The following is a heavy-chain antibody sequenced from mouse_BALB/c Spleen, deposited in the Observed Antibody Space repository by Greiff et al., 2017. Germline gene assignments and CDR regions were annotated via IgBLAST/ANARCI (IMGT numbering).Heavy chain of an antibody. CDR1: GFTFSSYA. Sequence: DVQLVESGGGLVKPGGSLKLSCAASGFTFSSYAMSWVRQSPEKRLEWVAEISSGGSYTYYPDTVTGRFTISRDNAKNTLYLEMSSLRSEDTAMYYCARDGGRRRSYYFDYWGQGTTLTVSS. J-gene: IGHJ2*01. D-gene: IGHD1-1*01. V-gene: IGHV5-9-4*01. CDR2: ISSGGSYT. CDR3: ARDGGRRRSYYFDY.